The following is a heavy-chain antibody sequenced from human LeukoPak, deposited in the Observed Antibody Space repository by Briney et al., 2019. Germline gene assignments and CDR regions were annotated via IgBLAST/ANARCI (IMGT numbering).Heavy chain of an antibody. CDR3: ATGSMVRGVIITSPPFDY. Sequence: QSGGSLRLSCAASGFTFSSYGMHWVRQATGKGLEWVAVISYDGTNKYYADSVKGRFTISRDNSENTLFLQMNSLRAEDTAVYYCATGSMVRGVIITSPPFDYWGQGTLVTVSS. J-gene: IGHJ4*02. CDR1: GFTFSSYG. CDR2: ISYDGTNK. V-gene: IGHV3-30*03. D-gene: IGHD3-10*01.